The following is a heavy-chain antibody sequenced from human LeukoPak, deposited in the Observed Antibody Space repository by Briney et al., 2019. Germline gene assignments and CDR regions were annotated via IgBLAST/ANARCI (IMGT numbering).Heavy chain of an antibody. V-gene: IGHV3-23*01. Sequence: WGSLRLSCAASGCTFSSNDMSWVRQAPGEELVWVSAISGSGGSTYYADSVKGRFTISRNNSKNTLYLQMNSLRAEDTAVYYCAKYIAAAVYGMDVWGQGTTVTVSS. J-gene: IGHJ6*02. D-gene: IGHD6-13*01. CDR3: AKYIAAAVYGMDV. CDR2: ISGSGGST. CDR1: GCTFSSND.